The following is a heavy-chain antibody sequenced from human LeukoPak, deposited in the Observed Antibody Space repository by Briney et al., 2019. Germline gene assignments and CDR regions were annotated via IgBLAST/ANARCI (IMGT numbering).Heavy chain of an antibody. D-gene: IGHD6-19*01. CDR3: ARGPSRYSSGWYGGAFDV. CDR2: IYYSGTT. V-gene: IGHV4-59*01. J-gene: IGHJ3*01. CDR1: GGSLRGYY. Sequence: SETLSLTCTVSGGSLRGYYWNWIRQAPGKGLEWIGYIYYSGTTSYNPSLKSRVTISEDTSTNQFSLRLSSVTAADTAVYYCARGPSRYSSGWYGGAFDVWGQGTKVAVSS.